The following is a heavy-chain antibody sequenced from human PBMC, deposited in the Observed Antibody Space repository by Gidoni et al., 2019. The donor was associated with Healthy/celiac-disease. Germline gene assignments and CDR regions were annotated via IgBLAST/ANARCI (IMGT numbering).Heavy chain of an antibody. Sequence: QVQLVQSGAEVQKPGSSVTVSCKASGGTFSSYAISWVRQAPGQGLEWVGGIIPIFGTANYAQEFQGRVTITADESTSTAYMGLSSLRSEDTAVYYCALVTGFEDYWGQGTLVTVSS. J-gene: IGHJ4*02. CDR2: IIPIFGTA. CDR1: GGTFSSYA. V-gene: IGHV1-69*01. CDR3: ALVTGFEDY. D-gene: IGHD3-16*01.